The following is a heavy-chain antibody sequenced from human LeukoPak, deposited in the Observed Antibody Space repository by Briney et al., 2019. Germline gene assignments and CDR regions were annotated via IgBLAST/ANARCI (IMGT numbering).Heavy chain of an antibody. Sequence: GGSLRLSCAASGFTFSRNAMHWVRQPPGRGLEWVAVISYDGGQKFYADSVKGRFTISRDNSKNTLYLQINSLKPEDTAVYYCGRAFVAIHGRRPPDFWGQGTLVTVSS. D-gene: IGHD2-15*01. J-gene: IGHJ4*02. V-gene: IGHV3-30*04. CDR1: GFTFSRNA. CDR2: ISYDGGQK. CDR3: GRAFVAIHGRRPPDF.